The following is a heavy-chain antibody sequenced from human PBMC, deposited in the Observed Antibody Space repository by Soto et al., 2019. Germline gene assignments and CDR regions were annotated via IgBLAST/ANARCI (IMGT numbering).Heavy chain of an antibody. D-gene: IGHD2-15*01. CDR2: ISAYNGNT. V-gene: IGHV1-18*04. CDR1: GYTFTSYG. CDR3: AREGMRYCSGGSCYRRYYFDY. J-gene: IGHJ4*02. Sequence: ASVKVSCKASGYTFTSYGISWVRQAPGQGLEWMGWISAYNGNTNYAQKLQGRAAMTTDTSTSTAYMELRSLRSDDTAVYYCAREGMRYCSGGSCYRRYYFDYWGQGTLVTVSS.